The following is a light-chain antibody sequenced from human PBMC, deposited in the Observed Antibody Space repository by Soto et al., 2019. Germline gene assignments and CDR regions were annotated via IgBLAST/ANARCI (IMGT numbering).Light chain of an antibody. Sequence: QSVLTQPPSVSGAPGQRVTISCTGSSANIGAGYDVHWYQQLPGTAPKLLIYGNSNRPSGVPDRFSGSKSGNTASLTISGLQPEDEDDYYCCSFAGFYIFVFXTGTKLTVL. CDR2: GNS. CDR1: SANIGAGYD. J-gene: IGLJ1*01. V-gene: IGLV1-40*01. CDR3: CSFAGFYIFV.